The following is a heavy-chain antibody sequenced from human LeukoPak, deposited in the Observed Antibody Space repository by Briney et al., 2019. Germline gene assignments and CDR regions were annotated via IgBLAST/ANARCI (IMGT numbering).Heavy chain of an antibody. CDR3: ASVDGRRDDYGDYVDYYYGMDV. J-gene: IGHJ6*04. CDR2: IIPIFGTA. V-gene: IGHV1-69*13. CDR1: GGTFSSYA. Sequence: WASVKVSCKASGGTFSSYAISWVRQAPGQGLEWMGGIIPIFGTANYAQKFQGRVTITAYESTSTAYMELSSLRSEDTAVYYCASVDGRRDDYGDYVDYYYGMDVWGKGPTVTVSS. D-gene: IGHD4-17*01.